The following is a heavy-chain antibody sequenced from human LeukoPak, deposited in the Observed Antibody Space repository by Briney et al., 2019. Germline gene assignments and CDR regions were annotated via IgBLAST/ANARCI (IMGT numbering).Heavy chain of an antibody. D-gene: IGHD4-17*01. CDR1: GFSFNNYL. CDR3: TRDLNGDPYYYLDV. V-gene: IGHV3-74*03. Sequence: GGSLRVSCAGTGFSFNNYLMHWVRQAPGKGLVWVSRINTDGSHSMYADSVKGRFSISRDNTKNTLYLQMNSLRAEDTAVYYCTRDLNGDPYYYLDVWGKGTTVTVSS. J-gene: IGHJ6*03. CDR2: INTDGSHS.